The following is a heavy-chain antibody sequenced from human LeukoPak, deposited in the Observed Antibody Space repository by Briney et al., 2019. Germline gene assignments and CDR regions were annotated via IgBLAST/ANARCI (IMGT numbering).Heavy chain of an antibody. CDR2: INPNSGGT. D-gene: IGHD3-3*01. V-gene: IGHV1-2*02. CDR3: ASPLLDYDFWSGSPFDY. J-gene: IGHJ4*02. CDR1: GYTFTGYY. Sequence: ASVKVSCKASGYTFTGYYMHWVRQAPGQGLEWMGWINPNSGGTNYAQKFQGRVTMTRDTSISTAYMELSRLRSDDTAVYYCASPLLDYDFWSGSPFDYWGQGTLVTVSS.